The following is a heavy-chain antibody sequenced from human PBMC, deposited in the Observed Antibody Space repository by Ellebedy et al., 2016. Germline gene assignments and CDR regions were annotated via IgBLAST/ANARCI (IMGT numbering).Heavy chain of an antibody. J-gene: IGHJ4*02. Sequence: GESLKISXSASGFTFSSYAMHWVRQAPGKGLEYVSAISSNGGSTYYADSVKGRFTISRDNSKNTLYLQMSSLRAEDTAVYYCVKSPDFETGTIDYWGQGTLVTVSS. V-gene: IGHV3-64D*06. CDR3: VKSPDFETGTIDY. CDR1: GFTFSSYA. D-gene: IGHD1-7*01. CDR2: ISSNGGST.